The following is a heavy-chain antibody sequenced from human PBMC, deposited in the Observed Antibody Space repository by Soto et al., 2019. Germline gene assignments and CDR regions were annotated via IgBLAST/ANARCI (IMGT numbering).Heavy chain of an antibody. CDR3: AKYRRTDAEGYTFDY. CDR2: IYYSGST. Sequence: SETLSLTCTVSGDSIRGYYWSWLRQPPGRGLEWIGYIYYSGSTNYNPSLKGRVSMSVDTSKNQFSLKLTSVTAADTAVYFCAKYRRTDAEGYTFDYWGQGALVTVSS. J-gene: IGHJ4*02. CDR1: GDSIRGYY. V-gene: IGHV4-59*01. D-gene: IGHD2-15*01.